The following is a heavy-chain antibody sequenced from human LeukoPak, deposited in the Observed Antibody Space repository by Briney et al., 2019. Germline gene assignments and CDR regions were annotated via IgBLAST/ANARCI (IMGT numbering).Heavy chain of an antibody. CDR3: AKTNSSGWWDIDY. CDR2: ISYDGSYE. Sequence: PGGSLRLSCAASGFTFSSYGMHWVRQAPGKGLEWAAVISYDGSYEYYADSVKGRFTISRDKPKNTLYLQMTSLRPEDTAVYYCAKTNSSGWWDIDYWGQGTLVTVSP. J-gene: IGHJ4*02. V-gene: IGHV3-30*18. CDR1: GFTFSSYG. D-gene: IGHD6-19*01.